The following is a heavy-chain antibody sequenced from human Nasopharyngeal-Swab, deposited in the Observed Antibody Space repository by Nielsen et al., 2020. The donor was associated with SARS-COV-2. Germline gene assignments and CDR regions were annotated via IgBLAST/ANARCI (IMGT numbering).Heavy chain of an antibody. Sequence: GESLKIYCAASGFTFSSYAMSWVRQAPGKRLEWVSAISGSGGSTYYADSVTGRFTISRDNSKNTLYLQMNSLRAEDTAVYYCAKGISSGWSFFDYWGQGTLVTVSS. J-gene: IGHJ4*02. V-gene: IGHV3-23*01. D-gene: IGHD6-19*01. CDR3: AKGISSGWSFFDY. CDR2: ISGSGGST. CDR1: GFTFSSYA.